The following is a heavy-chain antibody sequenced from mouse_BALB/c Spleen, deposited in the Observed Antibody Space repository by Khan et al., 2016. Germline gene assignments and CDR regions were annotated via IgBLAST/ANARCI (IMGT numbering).Heavy chain of an antibody. CDR3: ARAWYFDY. J-gene: IGHJ2*01. CDR1: GYSITSGYY. CDR2: ISYDGIN. Sequence: EVQLVESGPGLVKPSQSLSLTCSVTGYSITSGYYWNWIRQFPGNKLEWMGYISYDGINNYNPSLKNRISITRDTSKNQFFLKLNSVTTEDTATYYCARAWYFDYWGQGTTLTVSS. V-gene: IGHV3-6*02.